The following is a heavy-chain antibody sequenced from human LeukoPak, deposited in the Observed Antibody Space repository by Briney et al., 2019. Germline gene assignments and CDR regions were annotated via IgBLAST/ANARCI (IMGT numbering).Heavy chain of an antibody. V-gene: IGHV1-2*02. CDR3: ARQYIVVVPAAMGY. CDR2: INPNSGGT. J-gene: IGHJ4*02. Sequence: ASVKVSCKASGYTFTGYYMHWVRQAPGQGLESMGWINPNSGGTNYAQKFQGRVTMTRDTSINTAYMELSRLRSDDTAVYYCARQYIVVVPAAMGYWGQGTLVTVSS. CDR1: GYTFTGYY. D-gene: IGHD2-2*01.